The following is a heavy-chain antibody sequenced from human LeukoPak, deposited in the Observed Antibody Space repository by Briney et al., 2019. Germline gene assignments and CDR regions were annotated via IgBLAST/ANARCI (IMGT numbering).Heavy chain of an antibody. Sequence: SETLSLACTVSGASISSYYWSWIRQPPGKGLEWIGYIYYSGSTNYNPSLKSRVTISVDTSKNQFSLKLGSVTAADTAVYYCARDGYSQLLDLGGMDVWGKGTTVTVSS. CDR3: ARDGYSQLLDLGGMDV. V-gene: IGHV4-59*01. D-gene: IGHD2-2*02. J-gene: IGHJ6*04. CDR1: GASISSYY. CDR2: IYYSGST.